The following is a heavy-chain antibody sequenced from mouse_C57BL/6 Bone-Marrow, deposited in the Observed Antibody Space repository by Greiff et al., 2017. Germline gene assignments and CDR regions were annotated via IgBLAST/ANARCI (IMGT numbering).Heavy chain of an antibody. CDR2: IHPSDSDT. CDR1: GYTFTSYW. V-gene: IGHV1-74*01. D-gene: IGHD1-1*02. Sequence: QVQLHQPGAELVTPGASVKVSCKASGYTFTSYWMHLVKQRPGQGLEWIGRIHPSDSDTNSNQKLKGKATLTVNKSSSTAYMQLSIQTSEDSAVYYCAIYGSYPFDYWGQGTTLTVS. J-gene: IGHJ2*01. CDR3: AIYGSYPFDY.